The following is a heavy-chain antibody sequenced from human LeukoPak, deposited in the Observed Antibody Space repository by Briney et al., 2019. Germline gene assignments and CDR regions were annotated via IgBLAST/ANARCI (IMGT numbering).Heavy chain of an antibody. V-gene: IGHV4-59*01. CDR2: IHYSGST. CDR1: GGSINSYY. J-gene: IGHJ4*03. Sequence: SETLSLTCTVSGGSINSYYWSWIRQPPGRGLEWIGSIHYSGSTSYNPSLRSRVTISVDKSKNQFFLKLSSVTATDTAVYYCARRVHSSSWSSYFDYWGQGTMVTVSS. D-gene: IGHD6-13*01. CDR3: ARRVHSSSWSSYFDY.